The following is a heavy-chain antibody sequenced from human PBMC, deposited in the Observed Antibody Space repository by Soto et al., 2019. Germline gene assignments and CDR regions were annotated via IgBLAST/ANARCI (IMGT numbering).Heavy chain of an antibody. J-gene: IGHJ5*02. CDR2: IYTSGST. Sequence: SETLSLTCADSGGCISSYYWSWIRQPAGKGLEWIGRIYTSGSTNYNPSLKSRVTMSVDTSKNQFSLKLSSVTAADTAVYYCARDMRNVVVAADWFDPWGQGTLFTVSS. V-gene: IGHV4-4*07. D-gene: IGHD2-15*01. CDR1: GGCISSYY. CDR3: ARDMRNVVVAADWFDP.